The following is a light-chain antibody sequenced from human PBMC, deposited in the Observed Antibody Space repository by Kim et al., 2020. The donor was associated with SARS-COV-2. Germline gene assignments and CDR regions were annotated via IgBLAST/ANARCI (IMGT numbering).Light chain of an antibody. Sequence: ALGQTVRITCQGDILRNYYATWYQQKPGQAPVLVIYGKDNRPSVIPDRFSGSSSGNTASLTITGTQAEDEADYYCNSRDSSGNHLVFGGGTKLTVL. CDR1: ILRNYY. CDR3: NSRDSSGNHLV. CDR2: GKD. V-gene: IGLV3-19*01. J-gene: IGLJ2*01.